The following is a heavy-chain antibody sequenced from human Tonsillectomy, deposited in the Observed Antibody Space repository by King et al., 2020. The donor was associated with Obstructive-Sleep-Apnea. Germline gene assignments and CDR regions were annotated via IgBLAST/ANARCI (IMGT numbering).Heavy chain of an antibody. CDR2: IWYDGSNT. D-gene: IGHD4-23*01. CDR3: ARDKEADRDGNQGFDH. J-gene: IGHJ4*02. Sequence: VQLVESGGGVVQPGRSLRLSCAASGFTFSSYGMHWVRQAPGKGLEWVAVIWYDGSNTYYADSVKGRFTISRDNSKNTLYLQMNSLRAEDTALYYCARDKEADRDGNQGFDHWGQGTLVTVSS. CDR1: GFTFSSYG. V-gene: IGHV3-33*01.